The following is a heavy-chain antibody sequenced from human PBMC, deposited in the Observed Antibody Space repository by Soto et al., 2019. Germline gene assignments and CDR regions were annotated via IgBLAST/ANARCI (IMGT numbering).Heavy chain of an antibody. Sequence: PGGSLRLSCAASGFTFSSYSMNWVRQAPGKGLEWVSYITPSSDTIYYADSVQGRFTISRDNGKNSLYLQMNSLRDENTAVYYCATDIGRGLYYFDNWGQGNMVTVSS. J-gene: IGHJ4*02. CDR2: ITPSSDTI. CDR1: GFTFSSYS. D-gene: IGHD3-16*02. V-gene: IGHV3-48*02. CDR3: ATDIGRGLYYFDN.